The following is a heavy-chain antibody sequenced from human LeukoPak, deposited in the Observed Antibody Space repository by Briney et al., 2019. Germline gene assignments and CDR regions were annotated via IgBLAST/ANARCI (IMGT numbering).Heavy chain of an antibody. CDR1: GFTSNDYA. CDR2: ISYDGATK. J-gene: IGHJ3*02. D-gene: IGHD4-23*01. CDR3: ARVWTTVVTKGASDI. Sequence: GRSLRLSCAASGFTSNDYAINWVRQAPGKGLEWVAVISYDGATKYYADSVEGRFTISRDNSENTVYLQMSSLRVEDTAVYYCARVWTTVVTKGASDIWGQGTMVVVSS. V-gene: IGHV3-30*15.